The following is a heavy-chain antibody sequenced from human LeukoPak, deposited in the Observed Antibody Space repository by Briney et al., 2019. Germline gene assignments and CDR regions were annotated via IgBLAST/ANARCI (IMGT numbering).Heavy chain of an antibody. Sequence: PGGSLRLSCTASGFTFSDYYMSWVRQAPGKGLEWVSYISDFGGTIYYADSVKGRFTVSRDNVKKSVSLEMNSLRAEDTAVYYCTRLKAGNWGPGTLVTVSS. CDR2: ISDFGGTI. CDR3: TRLKAGN. J-gene: IGHJ4*02. CDR1: GFTFSDYY. V-gene: IGHV3-11*01.